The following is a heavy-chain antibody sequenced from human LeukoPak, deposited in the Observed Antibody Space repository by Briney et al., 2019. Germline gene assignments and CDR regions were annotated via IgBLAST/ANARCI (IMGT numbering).Heavy chain of an antibody. Sequence: PSETLSLTCTVSGGSISSYYWSWIRQPPGKGLEWIGYIYYSGSTNYNPSLKSRVTISVDTSKNQFSLKLSSVTAADTAVYYCARSSRVGGWSAEYFQHWGQGTLVTVSS. CDR3: ARSSRVGGWSAEYFQH. CDR1: GGSISSYY. J-gene: IGHJ1*01. V-gene: IGHV4-59*01. CDR2: IYYSGST. D-gene: IGHD3-16*01.